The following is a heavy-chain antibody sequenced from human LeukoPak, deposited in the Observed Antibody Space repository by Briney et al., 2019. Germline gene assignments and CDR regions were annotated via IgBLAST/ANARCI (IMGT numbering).Heavy chain of an antibody. CDR1: GGSISSYY. CDR2: IYHSGST. J-gene: IGHJ6*03. D-gene: IGHD2-15*01. V-gene: IGHV4-38-2*02. Sequence: SETLSLTCTVSGGSISSYYWSWIRQPSGKGLGWIGSIYHSGSTYYNPSLKSRVTISVDTSKNQFSLKLSSVTAADTAVYYCARVGARDMYYYYYYMDVWGKGTTVTVSS. CDR3: ARVGARDMYYYYYYMDV.